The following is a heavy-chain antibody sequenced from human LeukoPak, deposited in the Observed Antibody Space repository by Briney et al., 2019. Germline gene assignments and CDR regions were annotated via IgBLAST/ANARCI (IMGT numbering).Heavy chain of an antibody. V-gene: IGHV3-21*01. J-gene: IGHJ5*02. CDR3: ARGSISLA. Sequence: GGSLRLSCAASGFTFSSYTMNWVRQAPGKGLEWVSSIDGPSSYIYYADSLKGRFTISRDNAKNSLFLQINSLSTEDTAVYYCARGSISLAWGQGTLVTVSS. CDR2: IDGPSSYI. D-gene: IGHD3-3*01. CDR1: GFTFSSYT.